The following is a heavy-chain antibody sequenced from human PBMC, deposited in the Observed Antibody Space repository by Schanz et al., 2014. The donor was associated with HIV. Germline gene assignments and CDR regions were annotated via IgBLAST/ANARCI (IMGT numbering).Heavy chain of an antibody. Sequence: EVQLLDSGGGLAQPGGSLRLSCVASGFTFNNYAMTWVRQAPGKGLEWVSSISESGGRSYYADSVNGRFTISRDNSKNTLYLQMTTLRTEDTAVYYCAKPEYDSRGNSQSHFDSWGQGTLVTVSS. CDR1: GFTFNNYA. D-gene: IGHD3-22*01. CDR3: AKPEYDSRGNSQSHFDS. J-gene: IGHJ4*02. V-gene: IGHV3-23*01. CDR2: ISESGGRS.